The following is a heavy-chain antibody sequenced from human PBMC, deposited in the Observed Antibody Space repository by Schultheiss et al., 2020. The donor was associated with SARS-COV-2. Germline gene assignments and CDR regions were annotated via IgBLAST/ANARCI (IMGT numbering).Heavy chain of an antibody. D-gene: IGHD2-2*02. Sequence: GGSLRLSCKASGYTFTGYYMHWVRQAPGQGLEWMGWINPNSGGTNYAQKFQGRVTITADESTSTAYMELSSLRSEDTAVYYCAREVVVVPAAILWGRTEIYYMDVWGKGTTVTVSS. J-gene: IGHJ6*03. V-gene: IGHV1-2*02. CDR3: AREVVVVPAAILWGRTEIYYMDV. CDR2: INPNSGGT. CDR1: GYTFTGYY.